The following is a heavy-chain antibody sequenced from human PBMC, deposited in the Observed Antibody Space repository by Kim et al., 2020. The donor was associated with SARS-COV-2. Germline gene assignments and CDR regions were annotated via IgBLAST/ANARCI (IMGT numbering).Heavy chain of an antibody. D-gene: IGHD3-16*01. J-gene: IGHJ5*02. CDR2: IYAGSGNT. Sequence: ASVKVSCKAFGYTFTNDAIHWLRQAPGQRPEWLGYIYAGSGNTKYSEKVQGSLTMTRATSATTAYIDLGGLRSDDTAMYFCARVTPGGWPDPCGHVTLVT. CDR3: ARVTPGGWPDP. V-gene: IGHV1-3*01. CDR1: GYTFTNDA.